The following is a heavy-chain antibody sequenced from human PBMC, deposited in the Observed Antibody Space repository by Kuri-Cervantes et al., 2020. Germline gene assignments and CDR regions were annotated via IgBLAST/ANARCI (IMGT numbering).Heavy chain of an antibody. J-gene: IGHJ5*02. CDR2: IKQDGSEK. CDR1: GFTFSSYW. V-gene: IGHV3-7*01. Sequence: GGSLRLSCAASGFTFSSYWMSWVRQAPGKGLEWVANIKQDGSEKHYVDSVKGRFTISRDNAKNSLSLQMNTLRADDTAVYYCARDSRGRSNWFDPWGQGTLVTVSS. CDR3: ARDSRGRSNWFDP. D-gene: IGHD3-16*01.